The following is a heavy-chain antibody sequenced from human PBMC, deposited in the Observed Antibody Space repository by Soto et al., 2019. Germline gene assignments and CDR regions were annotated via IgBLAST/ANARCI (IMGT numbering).Heavy chain of an antibody. CDR3: AKDPDYDFWSGYSDY. CDR1: GFTFSRYA. V-gene: IGHV3-23*01. D-gene: IGHD3-3*01. CDR2: ISGSGGST. J-gene: IGHJ4*02. Sequence: GGSLRLSCAASGFTFSRYAMSWVRQAPGKGLEWVSAISGSGGSTYYADSVKGRFTISRDNSKNTLYLQMNSLRAEDTAVYYCAKDPDYDFWSGYSDYWGQGTLVTVSS.